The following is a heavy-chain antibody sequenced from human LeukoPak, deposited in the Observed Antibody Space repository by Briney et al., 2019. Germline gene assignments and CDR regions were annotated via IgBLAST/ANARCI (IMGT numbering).Heavy chain of an antibody. V-gene: IGHV3-7*01. CDR2: IKGEGSEK. CDR1: GFTFRSYW. CDR3: ARVRADGSGSGYRAVDY. D-gene: IGHD3-22*01. Sequence: GESLRLSCAASGFTFRSYWMSWVRQAPGKGLEWVANIKGEGSEKHYVDSMRGRFTISRDNTKNSLYLQMNSLRAEDTAVYYCARVRADGSGSGYRAVDYWGQGTLVTVSS. J-gene: IGHJ4*02.